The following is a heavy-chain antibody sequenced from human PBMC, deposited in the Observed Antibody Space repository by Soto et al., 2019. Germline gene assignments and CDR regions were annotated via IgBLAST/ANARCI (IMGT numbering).Heavy chain of an antibody. Sequence: GESLRLSCTSSTVTINAHGMRWVRQAQGKGLEWVAFISTKRRGKYYADSLKGRFTISRDYSKNTVDLKMNRLRHEETAVYYCARDIWSGDYKWFDSWGPGTLVTVS. CDR2: ISTKRRGK. CDR3: ARDIWSGDYKWFDS. J-gene: IGHJ5*01. V-gene: IGHV3-30*03. D-gene: IGHD3-3*01. CDR1: TVTINAHG.